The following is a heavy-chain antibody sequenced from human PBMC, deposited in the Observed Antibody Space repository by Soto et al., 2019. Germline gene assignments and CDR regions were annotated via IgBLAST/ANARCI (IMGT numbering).Heavy chain of an antibody. V-gene: IGHV3-49*03. Sequence: GGSLRLSCTASGFTFGDYAMSWFRQAPGKGLEWVGFIRSKAYGGTTEYAASVKGRFTISRDDSKSIAYLQMNSLKTEDTAVYYCTRDPVLLWFGEHGGDYWGQGTLVTVSS. CDR2: IRSKAYGGTT. D-gene: IGHD3-10*01. CDR1: GFTFGDYA. CDR3: TRDPVLLWFGEHGGDY. J-gene: IGHJ4*02.